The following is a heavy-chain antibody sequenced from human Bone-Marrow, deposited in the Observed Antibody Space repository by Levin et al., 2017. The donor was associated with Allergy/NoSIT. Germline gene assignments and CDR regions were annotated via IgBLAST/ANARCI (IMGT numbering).Heavy chain of an antibody. V-gene: IGHV4-59*01. CDR2: ISYSAGT. D-gene: IGHD5-18*01. Sequence: SQTLSLTCTVSGGSISNSYWTWIRPPPWKGLEWIGYISYSAGTRYSPSLTSRVTISLHTSQNQFSLRLTSVTAADTAVYYCARGEYSTSEIDFWGQGSLITVSS. CDR3: ARGEYSTSEIDF. J-gene: IGHJ4*02. CDR1: GGSISNSY.